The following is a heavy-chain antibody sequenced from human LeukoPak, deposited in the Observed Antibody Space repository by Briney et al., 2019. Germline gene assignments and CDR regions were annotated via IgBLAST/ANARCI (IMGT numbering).Heavy chain of an antibody. CDR2: ISYSRST. CDR3: AHSIAARPGYFDY. J-gene: IGHJ4*02. V-gene: IGHV4-31*01. Sequence: HXGTGVEAFAYISYSRSTYYTPSLKSPVTISVDTSKHQFSLKLSSVTAADTAVYYCAHSIAARPGYFDYWGQGTLVTVSS. D-gene: IGHD6-6*01.